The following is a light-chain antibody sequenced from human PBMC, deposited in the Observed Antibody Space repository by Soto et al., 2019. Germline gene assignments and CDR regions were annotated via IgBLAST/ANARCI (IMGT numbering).Light chain of an antibody. CDR3: QHYNNWPRT. CDR2: GPS. CDR1: QSVSSD. V-gene: IGKV3-15*01. Sequence: EIVMTQSPATLSVSPGERATLSCRASQSVSSDLAWYQHKPGQAPRLLIYGPSTRATGIPARFSGSGSGKEFTLTITSLQSEDFAVYYCQHYNNWPRTFGQGTKVDIK. J-gene: IGKJ1*01.